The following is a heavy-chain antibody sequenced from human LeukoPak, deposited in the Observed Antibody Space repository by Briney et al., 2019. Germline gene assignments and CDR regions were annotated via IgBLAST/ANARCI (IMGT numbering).Heavy chain of an antibody. Sequence: WETLSLTCAVNGGSFSDYHWSWIRQPPGKGLEWIGQINHSGSTNYNPSLKSRVTISVDTSKNQFSLKLSSVTAADTAVYYCARLGYDSSGQYYYYMDVWGKGTTVTISS. CDR2: INHSGST. V-gene: IGHV4-34*01. CDR1: GGSFSDYH. J-gene: IGHJ6*03. D-gene: IGHD3-22*01. CDR3: ARLGYDSSGQYYYYMDV.